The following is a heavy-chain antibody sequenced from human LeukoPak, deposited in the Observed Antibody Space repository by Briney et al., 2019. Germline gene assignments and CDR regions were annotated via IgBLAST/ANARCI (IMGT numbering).Heavy chain of an antibody. CDR1: GFTFDDYA. J-gene: IGHJ4*02. Sequence: GGSLRLSCAASGFTFDDYAMHWVRQAPGKGLEWVSLISGDGGDTYYADSVRGRFTISRDTSKDTLYLQMNSLRAEDTAVYYCARDQQGVDGVKFYYFDYWGQGTLVTVSS. CDR2: ISGDGGDT. D-gene: IGHD6-19*01. CDR3: ARDQQGVDGVKFYYFDY. V-gene: IGHV3-43*02.